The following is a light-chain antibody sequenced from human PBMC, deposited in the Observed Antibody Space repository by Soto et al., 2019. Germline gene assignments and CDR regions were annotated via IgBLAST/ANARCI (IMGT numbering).Light chain of an antibody. CDR2: DVT. V-gene: IGLV2-14*03. CDR3: SSYTRTSAWV. CDR1: SSDVGSYNY. Sequence: QLVLTQPASVSGSPGQSISIPCSGTSSDVGSYNYVYWYQQHPGKAPRFIIFDVTNRPSGVSNRFSGSKSGNTASLTISELQAEDEADYYCSSYTRTSAWVFGGGTKLTVL. J-gene: IGLJ3*02.